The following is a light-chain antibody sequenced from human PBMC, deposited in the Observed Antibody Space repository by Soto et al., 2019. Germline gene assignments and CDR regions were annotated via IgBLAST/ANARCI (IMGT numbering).Light chain of an antibody. Sequence: DIQMTQSPSSLSASVGDRVTITCRAGQNIFSSLNWYQQKPGKAPKLLIYAASSLQSGVPSRFSGSRSGTDFTLTITSLQPEDFATYYCQQSYNSPPITFGQGTRLEIK. CDR3: QQSYNSPPIT. CDR1: QNIFSS. CDR2: AAS. V-gene: IGKV1-39*01. J-gene: IGKJ5*01.